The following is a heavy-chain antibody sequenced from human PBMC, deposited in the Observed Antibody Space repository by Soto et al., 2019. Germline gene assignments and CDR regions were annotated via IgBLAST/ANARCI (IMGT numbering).Heavy chain of an antibody. J-gene: IGHJ4*02. Sequence: QVQLVQSGAEEKKPGASVKVSCKASGYTFTSYAMHWVRQAPGQRLEWMGWINAGNGNTKYSQKFQGRVTITRDTSASTAYMEVSSLRSEDTAVYYCARSIVVVTARDYWGRGTLVTVSS. CDR1: GYTFTSYA. V-gene: IGHV1-3*05. CDR3: ARSIVVVTARDY. CDR2: INAGNGNT. D-gene: IGHD2-21*02.